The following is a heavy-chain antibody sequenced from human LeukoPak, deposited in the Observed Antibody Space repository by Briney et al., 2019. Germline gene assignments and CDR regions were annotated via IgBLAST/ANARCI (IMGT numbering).Heavy chain of an antibody. Sequence: GGSLRLSCVVSGFTFSSYWMYWVRQAPGEGLVWVSRINTDGSGTRYADSVKGRFTISRDNAKNPLYLQMNSLRAEDTAVYYFARDQRPYYCGQGTLVTVSS. V-gene: IGHV3-74*01. CDR1: GFTFSSYW. J-gene: IGHJ4*02. CDR2: INTDGSGT. CDR3: ARDQRPYY. D-gene: IGHD1-1*01.